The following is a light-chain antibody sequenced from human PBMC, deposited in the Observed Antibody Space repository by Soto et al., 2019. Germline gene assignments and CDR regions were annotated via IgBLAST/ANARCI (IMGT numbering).Light chain of an antibody. Sequence: QSALTQPASVSGSPGQSITISCTGTSSDVGSYNLVSWYQQHPGKAPKLMIYEVSYRPSGVSNRFSGSKSGNTASLTISGIQAEDEAVYYCNSYTARRTRVFGTGTKLTVL. CDR3: NSYTARRTRV. V-gene: IGLV2-14*02. CDR1: SSDVGSYNL. J-gene: IGLJ1*01. CDR2: EVS.